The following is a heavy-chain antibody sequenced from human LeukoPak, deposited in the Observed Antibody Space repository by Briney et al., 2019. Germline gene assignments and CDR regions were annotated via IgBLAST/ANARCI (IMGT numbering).Heavy chain of an antibody. D-gene: IGHD4-17*01. J-gene: IGHJ4*02. V-gene: IGHV1-69*05. CDR2: IIPIFGTA. CDR3: ASGTNTYDYGQFDY. Sequence: SVKVSCKASGGTFSSYAISWVRQAPGQGLEWMGGIIPIFGTANYAQKFQGRVTITTDESTSTAYMELSSLRSEDTAVYYCASGTNTYDYGQFDYWGQGTLVTVSS. CDR1: GGTFSSYA.